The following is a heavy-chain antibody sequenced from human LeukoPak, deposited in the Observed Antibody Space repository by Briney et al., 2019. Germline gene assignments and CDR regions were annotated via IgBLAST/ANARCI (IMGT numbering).Heavy chain of an antibody. CDR1: GFTFSSYG. Sequence: GSLRLSCAASGFTFSSYGMHWVRQAPGKGLEWVAVISYDGSNKYYADSVKGRFTISRDNSKNTLYLQMNSLRAEDTAVYYCAKDAIGIGYCSSTSCYSYLSSWGQGTMVTVSS. J-gene: IGHJ3*01. D-gene: IGHD2-2*01. CDR2: ISYDGSNK. V-gene: IGHV3-30*18. CDR3: AKDAIGIGYCSSTSCYSYLSS.